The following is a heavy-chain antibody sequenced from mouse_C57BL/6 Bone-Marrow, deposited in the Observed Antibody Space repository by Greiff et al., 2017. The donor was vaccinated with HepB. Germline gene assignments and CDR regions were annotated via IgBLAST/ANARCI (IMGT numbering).Heavy chain of an antibody. CDR2: INPYNGGT. CDR1: GYTFTDYY. CDR3: APGSTGYAGDWAMDY. V-gene: IGHV1-19*01. Sequence: EVQLQQSGPVLVKPGASVKMSCKASGYTFTDYYMNWVHQSHGKSLEWIGVINPYNGGTSYNQKFKGKATFTVDKSSSTAYMVLNSLTSEDSAVYYCAPGSTGYAGDWAMDYWGQGTSVTVSS. D-gene: IGHD3-2*02. J-gene: IGHJ4*01.